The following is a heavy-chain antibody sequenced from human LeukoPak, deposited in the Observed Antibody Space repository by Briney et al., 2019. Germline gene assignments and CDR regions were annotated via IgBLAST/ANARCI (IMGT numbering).Heavy chain of an antibody. D-gene: IGHD6-13*01. CDR2: ITTSGNT. CDR1: GASISTYH. J-gene: IGHJ4*02. Sequence: PSETLSLTCSVSGASISTYHWTWVRQTAGKGLEWIGRITTSGNTNYNPSLKGRVTVSLDTSQNQFSLIVTSVTAADTAVYYCARAPNIYSSTWYLAYWGQGTLVTVSS. V-gene: IGHV4-4*07. CDR3: ARAPNIYSSTWYLAY.